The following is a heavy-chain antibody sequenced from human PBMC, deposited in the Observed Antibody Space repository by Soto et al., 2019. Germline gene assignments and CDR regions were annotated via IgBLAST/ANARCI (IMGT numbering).Heavy chain of an antibody. D-gene: IGHD6-13*01. V-gene: IGHV4-34*01. J-gene: IGHJ6*02. Sequence: ETLSITCSVYGGSFGGYYWIWIRQPPGKGLEWIGEINHSGSTNYNPSFKSRVTISVDTSKNQFSLKLSSVTAADTAVYYCARGIAAAGTGLYYYGMDVWGQGTTVTVSS. CDR1: GGSFGGYY. CDR3: ARGIAAAGTGLYYYGMDV. CDR2: INHSGST.